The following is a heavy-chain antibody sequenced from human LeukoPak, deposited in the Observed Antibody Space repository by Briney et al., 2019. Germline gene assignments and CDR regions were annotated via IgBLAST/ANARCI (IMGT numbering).Heavy chain of an antibody. V-gene: IGHV3-23*01. CDR2: ISGSGGST. CDR1: GFTFSSYA. CDR3: ARDLGYRTNGVCHTRFDY. Sequence: GGSLRLSCAASGFTFSSYAMSWVRQAPGKGLEWVSAISGSGGSTYYADSVKGRFTISRDNSKNTLYVQMTSLRAEDTAVYYCARDLGYRTNGVCHTRFDYWGQGTLVAVSS. D-gene: IGHD2-8*01. J-gene: IGHJ4*02.